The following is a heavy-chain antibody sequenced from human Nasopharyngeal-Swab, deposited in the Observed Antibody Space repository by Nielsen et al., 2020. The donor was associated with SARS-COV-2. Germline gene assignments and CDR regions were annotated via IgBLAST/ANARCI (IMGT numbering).Heavy chain of an antibody. Sequence: SETLSLTCVVSGSSITSSNYWSWVRQSPGKGLEWIAEIYHTGDTYLNPSLSSRVTISVDKSNNQFSLKLSSVTAADTAVYFCAKELHSTHAFDFWGQGTMVTVSS. CDR1: GSSITSSNY. CDR2: IYHTGDT. V-gene: IGHV4-4*02. CDR3: AKELHSTHAFDF. J-gene: IGHJ3*01.